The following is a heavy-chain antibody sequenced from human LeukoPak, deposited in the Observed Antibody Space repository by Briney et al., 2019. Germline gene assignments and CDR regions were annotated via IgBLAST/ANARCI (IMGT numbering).Heavy chain of an antibody. Sequence: ASVKVSCKASGYTFTDYYMHWVRQAPGQGPEWMGWINSNSGATNYAQKFQGRVTMTRDTSISTVYMELSSLRSDDTAVYYCARGRDRGASTPFDYWGQGTPVTVSS. J-gene: IGHJ4*02. V-gene: IGHV1-2*02. CDR3: ARGRDRGASTPFDY. D-gene: IGHD1-26*01. CDR2: INSNSGAT. CDR1: GYTFTDYY.